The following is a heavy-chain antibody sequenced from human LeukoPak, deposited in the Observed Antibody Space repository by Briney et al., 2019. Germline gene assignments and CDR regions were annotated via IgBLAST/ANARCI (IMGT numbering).Heavy chain of an antibody. CDR3: VSGGSYFGWFDP. CDR1: GGSISSSSYY. Sequence: SETLSLTCTVSGGSISSSSYYWGWIRQPPGKGLEWIGSIYYSGSTYYNPSLTSRVTISVDTSKNQFSLKLSSVTAADTAVYYCVSGGSYFGWFDPWGQGTLVTVSS. CDR2: IYYSGST. V-gene: IGHV4-39*01. D-gene: IGHD1-26*01. J-gene: IGHJ5*02.